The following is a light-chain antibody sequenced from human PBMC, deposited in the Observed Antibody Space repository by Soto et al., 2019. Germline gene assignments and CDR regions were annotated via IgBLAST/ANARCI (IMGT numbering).Light chain of an antibody. CDR3: QQYGSSPRLT. Sequence: ESVLTQSPGTLSLSPGERATLSCRASQSVSSSYLAWYQQKPGQAPRLLIYGASSRATGIPDRSSGSGSGTDFTLTISRLEPEDFAVYYCQQYGSSPRLTFGGGTKVDIK. V-gene: IGKV3-20*01. CDR2: GAS. J-gene: IGKJ4*01. CDR1: QSVSSSY.